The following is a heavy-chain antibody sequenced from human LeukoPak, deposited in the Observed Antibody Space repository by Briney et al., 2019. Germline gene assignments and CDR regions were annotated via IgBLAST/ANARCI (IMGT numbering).Heavy chain of an antibody. V-gene: IGHV3-7*03. CDR2: INRDGSER. CDR1: GFTFSNFW. CDR3: ARRNAMDV. Sequence: GESLRLSCTASGFTFSNFWMGWVRQAPGKGLEWVANINRDGSERYYVDSVKGRFTISRDDAKSSLYLQMNSLRAEDTAVYYCARRNAMDVWGQGTTVIVFS. J-gene: IGHJ6*02.